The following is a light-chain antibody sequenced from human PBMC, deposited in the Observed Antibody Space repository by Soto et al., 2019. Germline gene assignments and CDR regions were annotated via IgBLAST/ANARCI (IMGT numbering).Light chain of an antibody. J-gene: IGLJ1*01. CDR2: KNN. CDR3: ATWDDSLNGYV. Sequence: QSVLTQPPSASGIPGQRVTISCSGSSSNIGSDSVNWYQQLPGTAPKLLIHKNNNRPSGGPDRFSGARSATSTCLAISGLQSEYEADYYCATWDDSLNGYVFGTGTKVTVL. CDR1: SSNIGSDS. V-gene: IGLV1-44*01.